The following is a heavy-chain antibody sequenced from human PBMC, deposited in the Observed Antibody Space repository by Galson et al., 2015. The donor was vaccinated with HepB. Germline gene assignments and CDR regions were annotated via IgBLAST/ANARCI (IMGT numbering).Heavy chain of an antibody. Sequence: SVKVSCKASGYTFTNYYMHWVRQAPGQGLEWMGIINPSNGITTYAQKFQGRVTMTRDTSTSTVYMELSSLRSEDTAVYYCARSVRKSGYWVYYFDYWGQGTLVTVSS. CDR1: GYTFTNYY. V-gene: IGHV1-46*01. CDR2: INPSNGIT. D-gene: IGHD3-3*01. CDR3: ARSVRKSGYWVYYFDY. J-gene: IGHJ4*02.